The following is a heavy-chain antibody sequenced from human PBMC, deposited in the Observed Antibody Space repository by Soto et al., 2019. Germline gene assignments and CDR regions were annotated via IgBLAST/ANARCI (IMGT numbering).Heavy chain of an antibody. CDR1: GFTFSSYG. CDR3: AKAPAGAAAGTVHYYFDY. J-gene: IGHJ4*02. CDR2: ISYDGSNK. D-gene: IGHD6-13*01. Sequence: QVQLVESGGGVVQPGRSLRLSCAASGFTFSSYGMHWVRQAPGKGLEWVAVISYDGSNKYYADSVKGRFTISRDNSKNTXXLQMNSLRAEDTAVYYCAKAPAGAAAGTVHYYFDYWGQGTLVTVSS. V-gene: IGHV3-30*18.